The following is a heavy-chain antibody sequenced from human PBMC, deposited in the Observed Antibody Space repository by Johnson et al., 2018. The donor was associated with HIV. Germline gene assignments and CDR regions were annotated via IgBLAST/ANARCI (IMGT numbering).Heavy chain of an antibody. CDR2: ISYDGSDK. Sequence: QVQLVESGGGVVQPGRSLRLSCAASGFTLTNYPMHWVRQAPGKGLEWVAVISYDGSDKDYADSVKGRFTISRDSSKNTLYLQMNSLRAEDTAVYYCVCLRAWTFDIWGQGTMVTVSS. D-gene: IGHD3-10*01. CDR3: VCLRAWTFDI. J-gene: IGHJ3*02. CDR1: GFTLTNYP. V-gene: IGHV3-30*04.